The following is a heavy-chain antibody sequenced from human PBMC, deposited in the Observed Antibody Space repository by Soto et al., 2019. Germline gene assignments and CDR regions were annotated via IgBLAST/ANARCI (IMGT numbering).Heavy chain of an antibody. CDR1: GYSVSSNSAA. CDR3: ARGGYIAARGYYYYGMDV. CDR2: TYYRSKWYN. J-gene: IGHJ6*02. V-gene: IGHV6-1*01. D-gene: IGHD6-6*01. Sequence: PSQTLSLTCAISGYSVSSNSAAWNWIRQSPSRGLEWLGRTYYRSKWYNDYAVSVKSRITINPDTSKNQFSLQLNSVTPEDTAVYYCARGGYIAARGYYYYGMDVWGQGTTGTVSS.